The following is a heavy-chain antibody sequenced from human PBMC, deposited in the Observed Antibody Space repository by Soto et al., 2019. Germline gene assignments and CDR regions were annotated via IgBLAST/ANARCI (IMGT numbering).Heavy chain of an antibody. J-gene: IGHJ4*02. CDR3: ARTERYCSGGSCYGDPIDY. V-gene: IGHV1-46*01. Sequence: QVQLVQSGAEVKKPGASVKVCCKASGYTFTSYYMHWVRQAPGQGLEWMGIINPSGGSTSYAQKFQGRVTMTRDTSTSTVYMELSSLRSEDTAVYYCARTERYCSGGSCYGDPIDYWGQGTLVTVSS. CDR1: GYTFTSYY. CDR2: INPSGGST. D-gene: IGHD2-15*01.